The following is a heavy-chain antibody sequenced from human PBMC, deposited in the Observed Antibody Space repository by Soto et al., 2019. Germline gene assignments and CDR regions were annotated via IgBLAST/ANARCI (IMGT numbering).Heavy chain of an antibody. D-gene: IGHD2-15*01. CDR1: GGSVSSGSYH. V-gene: IGHV4-61*01. CDR2: IYNSGST. Sequence: QVQLQESGPGLVKPSETLSLTCTVSGGSVSSGSYHWSWIRQPPGKGLDWIGSIYNSGSTNYNPSLKSRATSSVDTSKNQFSLKLSSVIAADTAVYYCARYCRGVGCYGFDPWGQGTLVTVSS. CDR3: ARYCRGVGCYGFDP. J-gene: IGHJ5*02.